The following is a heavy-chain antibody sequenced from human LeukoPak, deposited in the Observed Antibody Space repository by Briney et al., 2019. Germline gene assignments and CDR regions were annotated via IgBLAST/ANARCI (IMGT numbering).Heavy chain of an antibody. CDR3: ARDYYDSSGYPDY. CDR2: INNAGYHI. CDR1: GLTFGDYG. J-gene: IGHJ4*02. V-gene: IGHV3-21*01. D-gene: IGHD3-22*01. Sequence: PGGPLRLSCTGSGLTFGDYGMSWFRQAPGKGLEWVSSINNAGYHIDYADSVKGRFTISRDNSKNTLYLQMNSLRAEDTAVYYCARDYYDSSGYPDYWGQGTLVTVSS.